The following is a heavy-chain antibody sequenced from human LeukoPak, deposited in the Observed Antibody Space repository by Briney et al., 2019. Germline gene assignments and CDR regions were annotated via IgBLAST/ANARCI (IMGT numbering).Heavy chain of an antibody. Sequence: GGSLRLSCAASGFTFSSYAMSWVRQAPGKGLEWVSAISGSGGSTYYTDSVKGRFTISRDNSKNTLYLQMNSLRAEDTAVYYCAKRIGLDYYMDVWGKGTTVTVSS. D-gene: IGHD2-21*01. V-gene: IGHV3-23*01. CDR2: ISGSGGST. CDR1: GFTFSSYA. CDR3: AKRIGLDYYMDV. J-gene: IGHJ6*03.